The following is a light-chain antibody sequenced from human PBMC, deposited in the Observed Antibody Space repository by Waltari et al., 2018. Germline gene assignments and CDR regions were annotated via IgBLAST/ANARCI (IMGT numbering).Light chain of an antibody. CDR2: GAS. CDR1: QRNSEY. CDR3: QQSYT. Sequence: DIQMTQSPSSLSASVGEKVTISCRASQRNSEYLNWYQQKPGKAPKLLIYGASSVQSRVPSRFSGSGSGTDFTLSITSLQPEDSATYYCQQSYTFGGGTKVEIK. V-gene: IGKV1-39*01. J-gene: IGKJ4*01.